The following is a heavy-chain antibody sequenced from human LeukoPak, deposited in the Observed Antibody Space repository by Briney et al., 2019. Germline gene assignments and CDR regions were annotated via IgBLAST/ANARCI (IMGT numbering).Heavy chain of an antibody. Sequence: PGGSLRLSCAASGSTFSSYAMHWVRQAPGKGLEWVAVISYDGSNKYYADSVKGRFTISRDNSKNTLYLQMNSLRAEDTAVYYCARDVRYYDSSGLDYWGQGTLVTVSS. J-gene: IGHJ4*02. CDR2: ISYDGSNK. CDR1: GSTFSSYA. D-gene: IGHD3-22*01. V-gene: IGHV3-30*04. CDR3: ARDVRYYDSSGLDY.